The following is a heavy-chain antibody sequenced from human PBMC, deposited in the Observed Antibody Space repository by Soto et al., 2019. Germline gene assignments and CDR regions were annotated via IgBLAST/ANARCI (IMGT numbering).Heavy chain of an antibody. J-gene: IGHJ4*02. CDR1: GFTFSSYA. V-gene: IGHV3-23*01. CDR2: ISGSGGST. CDR3: AKDQSSGWSFTPFFDY. D-gene: IGHD6-19*01. Sequence: QPGGSLRLSCAASGFTFSSYAMSWVRQAPGKGLEWVSAISGSGGSTYYADSVKGRFTISRDNSKNTLYLQMNSLRAEDTAVYYCAKDQSSGWSFTPFFDYWGQGTLVTVSS.